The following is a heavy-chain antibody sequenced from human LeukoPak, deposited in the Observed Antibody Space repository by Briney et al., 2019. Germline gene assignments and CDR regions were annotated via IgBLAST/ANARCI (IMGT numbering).Heavy chain of an antibody. Sequence: GGSLRLSCAASGFTFSNYAMHWVRQAPGKGLEWVSSIPDNGAYSHHADSVKGRFTISRDNARNSLYLDMHNLGAEDTAVYYCVRGNSRDYWGQGTLVTVSS. CDR1: GFTFSNYA. CDR3: VRGNSRDY. D-gene: IGHD6-13*01. J-gene: IGHJ4*02. CDR2: IPDNGAYS. V-gene: IGHV3-21*01.